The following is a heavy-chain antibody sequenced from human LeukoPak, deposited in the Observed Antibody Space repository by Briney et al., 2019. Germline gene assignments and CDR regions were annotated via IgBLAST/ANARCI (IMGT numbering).Heavy chain of an antibody. CDR3: ARGQGSYGDY. CDR1: GGSLSNSNW. D-gene: IGHD5-18*01. CDR2: IYHSGST. V-gene: IGHV4-4*02. J-gene: IGHJ4*02. Sequence: PSEALSLTCAGSGGSLSNSNWGNWVRQPPGKGLEWIGEIYHSGSTNYNPSLRSRVTISVDRSKNQFALKLTSVTAADTAVYYCARGQGSYGDYWGQGTLVIVSS.